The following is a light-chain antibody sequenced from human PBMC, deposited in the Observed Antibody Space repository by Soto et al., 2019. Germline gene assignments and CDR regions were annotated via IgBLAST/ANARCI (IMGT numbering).Light chain of an antibody. J-gene: IGLJ1*01. CDR1: SSDVGGYDY. Sequence: QSVLTQPPSASGSPGQSVTISCTGTSSDVGGYDYVSWYQQHPGKAPKLMIYEVTIRPSGVSDRFSGSKSGNTASLTVSGPQAXDEADSYCSSYTGGNPSYVFGTGTKVTVL. CDR3: SSYTGGNPSYV. CDR2: EVT. V-gene: IGLV2-8*01.